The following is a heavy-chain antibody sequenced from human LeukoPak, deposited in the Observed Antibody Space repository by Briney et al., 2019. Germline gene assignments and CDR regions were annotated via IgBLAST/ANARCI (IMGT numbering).Heavy chain of an antibody. D-gene: IGHD3-22*01. Sequence: LLCSASGGSFFGYYWRRMRQHPRKGLEGRGENNHSGSTNYNPSLKSRVTISVDTSNNQFSLKLSSVTAADTAVYYCARLIRITMIVVVIDRGFDYWGQGTLVTVSS. CDR2: NNHSGST. CDR1: GGSFFGYY. V-gene: IGHV4-34*01. J-gene: IGHJ4*02. CDR3: ARLIRITMIVVVIDRGFDY.